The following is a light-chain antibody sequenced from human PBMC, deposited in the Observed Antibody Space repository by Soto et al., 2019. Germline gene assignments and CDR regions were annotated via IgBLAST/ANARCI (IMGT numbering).Light chain of an antibody. CDR3: QQYDAWPLT. J-gene: IGKJ4*01. CDR1: HIINNN. CDR2: DAI. V-gene: IGKV3-15*01. Sequence: EIVLAHSPGTLSLSPLERGLLXIMTSHIINNNYLAWYQQKPGQTPRLLIYDAIIRAPDVPARFSGSWSGTEFTLTINSLQSEDFAVYYCQQYDAWPLTFGGGTKVDIK.